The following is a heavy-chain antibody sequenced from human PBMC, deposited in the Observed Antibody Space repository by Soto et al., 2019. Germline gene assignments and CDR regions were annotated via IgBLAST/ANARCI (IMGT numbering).Heavy chain of an antibody. CDR1: GFTFSTYG. CDR2: LSGDGTTT. V-gene: IGHV3-23*01. J-gene: IGHJ4*02. CDR3: AKDISFDTSAYNY. D-gene: IGHD3-22*01. Sequence: EVQLLESGGGLVQPGGSLRLSCTASGFTFSTYGMSWVSQAPGKGLEWVSSLSGDGTTTYYIDSVKGRFTISRDNSRNTLSLQMNSLRTEDTAIYYCAKDISFDTSAYNYWGQGILVAVSS.